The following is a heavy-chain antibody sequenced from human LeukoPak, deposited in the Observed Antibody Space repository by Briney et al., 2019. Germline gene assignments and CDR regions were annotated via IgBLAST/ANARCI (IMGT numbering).Heavy chain of an antibody. V-gene: IGHV4-39*07. CDR2: IFHSGDT. CDR1: GGSISSSGHY. J-gene: IGHJ6*03. Sequence: PSETLSLTCSVSGGSISSSGHYWGWARQPPGNVLEWIGSIFHSGDTYYNPSLESRVTISVDTSNNHFSLRLTSVTAADTAVYYCARVVYANYYYMDVWGKGTTVTVSS. CDR3: ARVVYANYYYMDV. D-gene: IGHD2-8*01.